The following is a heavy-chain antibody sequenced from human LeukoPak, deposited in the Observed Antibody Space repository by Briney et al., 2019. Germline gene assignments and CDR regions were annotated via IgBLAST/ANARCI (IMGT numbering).Heavy chain of an antibody. Sequence: ASVKVSCKASGGTFSSYAISWVRQASGQGLEWMGGIIPIFGTANYAQKFQGRVTITADESTSTAYMELSSLRSEDTAVYYCARPRLRNYYDSSGYSNYGAFDIWGQGTMVTVSS. CDR1: GGTFSSYA. V-gene: IGHV1-69*13. CDR3: ARPRLRNYYDSSGYSNYGAFDI. D-gene: IGHD3-22*01. CDR2: IIPIFGTA. J-gene: IGHJ3*02.